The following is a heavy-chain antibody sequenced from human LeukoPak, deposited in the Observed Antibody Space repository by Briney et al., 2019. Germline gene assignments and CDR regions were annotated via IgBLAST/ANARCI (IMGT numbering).Heavy chain of an antibody. D-gene: IGHD6-25*01. CDR1: GGSVTISYY. J-gene: IGHJ4*02. Sequence: SETLSLTCTVSGGSVTISYYWGWIRQPPGKGLEWIGSVYYGGSTYYNPSLKSRVTMSVDTSKNQFSLKLNSVTAADTAVYYCARLGYPVDYWGQGTLVTVPS. CDR3: ARLGYPVDY. V-gene: IGHV4-39*01. CDR2: VYYGGST.